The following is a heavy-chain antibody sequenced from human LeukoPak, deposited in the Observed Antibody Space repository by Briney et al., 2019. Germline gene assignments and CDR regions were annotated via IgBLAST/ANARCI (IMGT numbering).Heavy chain of an antibody. CDR1: GFTFDDYA. D-gene: IGHD3-10*01. Sequence: PGRSLRLSCAASGFTFDDYAMHWVRQAPGKGLEWVSGISWNSGSVGYADSVKGRFTISRDNAKNSLYLQMYSLRAEDTALYYCAKSGSGSYVYYGMDVWGQGTTVTVSS. J-gene: IGHJ6*02. V-gene: IGHV3-9*01. CDR2: ISWNSGSV. CDR3: AKSGSGSYVYYGMDV.